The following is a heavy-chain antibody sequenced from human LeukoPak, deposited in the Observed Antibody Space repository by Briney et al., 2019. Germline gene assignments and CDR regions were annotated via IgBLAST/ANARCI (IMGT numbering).Heavy chain of an antibody. Sequence: PGGSLRLSCVASGFTVSNKYMSWVRQAPGKGLEWVSVLYNAGSTYYADSVKGRFTISRDNSKNTLYLQMNSLRAEDTAVYYCARGLVLVPIYNWFDPWGQGTLVTVSS. CDR1: GFTVSNKY. J-gene: IGHJ5*02. CDR3: ARGLVLVPIYNWFDP. CDR2: LYNAGST. V-gene: IGHV3-66*02. D-gene: IGHD6-13*01.